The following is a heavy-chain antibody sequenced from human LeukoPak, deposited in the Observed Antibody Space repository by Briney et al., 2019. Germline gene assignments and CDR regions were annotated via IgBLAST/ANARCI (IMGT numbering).Heavy chain of an antibody. Sequence: GGSLRLSCAASGFTFSSYSMSWVRQAPGKGLEWVANIKQDGSEKYYVNSVKGRFTISRDNANNSLYLQMDSLRAEDTAVYYCASRSSVVDTGPGWGQGTLVTVSS. J-gene: IGHJ4*02. CDR2: IKQDGSEK. CDR1: GFTFSSYS. CDR3: ASRSSVVDTGPG. D-gene: IGHD6-6*01. V-gene: IGHV3-7*01.